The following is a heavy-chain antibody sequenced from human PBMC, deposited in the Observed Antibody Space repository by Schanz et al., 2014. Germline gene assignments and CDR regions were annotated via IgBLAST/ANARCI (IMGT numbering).Heavy chain of an antibody. CDR2: ISVYTGNT. Sequence: QVQLVQSGAEVKKPGASVRVSCKASGYTFTSYGISWVRQAPGQGLEWVGWISVYTGNTKYGQKVQGRVTMTADTSTNTAYMELRSLRSDDTAAYYCARSAGRDFWSGYYTRFDYWGQGTLVTVSS. CDR3: ARSAGRDFWSGYYTRFDY. V-gene: IGHV1-18*01. CDR1: GYTFTSYG. J-gene: IGHJ4*02. D-gene: IGHD3-3*01.